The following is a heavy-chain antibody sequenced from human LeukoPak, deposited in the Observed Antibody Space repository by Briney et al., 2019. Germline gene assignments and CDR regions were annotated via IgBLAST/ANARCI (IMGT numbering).Heavy chain of an antibody. J-gene: IGHJ3*02. V-gene: IGHV4-39*01. CDR3: ARGGSSWADAFDI. D-gene: IGHD6-13*01. CDR2: IYYRGST. Sequence: SETLSLTCAVYGGSFSSSSYYWGWIRQPPGKGLEGIGSIYYRGSTYYNPSLKSRVTISVDTSKNQFSLKLSSVTASDTAVYYCARGGSSWADAFDIWGQGTMVTVSS. CDR1: GGSFSSSSYY.